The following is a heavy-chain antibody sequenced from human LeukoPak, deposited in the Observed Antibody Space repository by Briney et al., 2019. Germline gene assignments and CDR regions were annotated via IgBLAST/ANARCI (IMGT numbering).Heavy chain of an antibody. D-gene: IGHD3/OR15-3a*01. Sequence: GGSLRLSCAASGFTFSSYWMHWVRQAPGKGLVWVSRISSDGSSTRYADSVKGRFTISRDNAKNTLYLQMNSLRAEDTAVYYCVRAGLGFDYWGQGTLVTVSP. V-gene: IGHV3-74*01. CDR3: VRAGLGFDY. J-gene: IGHJ4*02. CDR1: GFTFSSYW. CDR2: ISSDGSST.